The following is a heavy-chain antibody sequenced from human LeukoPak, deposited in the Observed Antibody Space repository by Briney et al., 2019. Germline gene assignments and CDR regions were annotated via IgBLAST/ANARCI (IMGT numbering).Heavy chain of an antibody. J-gene: IGHJ3*02. Sequence: PSKTLSLTCTVSGGSISSYYWSWIRQPAGKGLEWIGRIYASGSTNYNPSLKSRVTMSVDTSKNQLSLKLSSVTAADTAVYYCARASRYSGYDWGGMDAFDIWGQGTMVTVSS. CDR2: IYASGST. D-gene: IGHD5-12*01. CDR3: ARASRYSGYDWGGMDAFDI. V-gene: IGHV4-4*07. CDR1: GGSISSYY.